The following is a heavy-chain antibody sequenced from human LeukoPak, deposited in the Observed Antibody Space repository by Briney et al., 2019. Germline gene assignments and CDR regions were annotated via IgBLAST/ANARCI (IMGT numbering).Heavy chain of an antibody. CDR3: ARGNYGFDY. Sequence: GGSLRLSCAASGFIFSDYEVYWVRQAPGKGLVWVSRILADGTTTMYADSVKGRFTISRDNAKNTLYLQMNSLRAEDTAAYYCARGNYGFDYWGQGTLAIVSS. CDR1: GFIFSDYE. V-gene: IGHV3-74*03. J-gene: IGHJ4*02. CDR2: ILADGTTT. D-gene: IGHD1-7*01.